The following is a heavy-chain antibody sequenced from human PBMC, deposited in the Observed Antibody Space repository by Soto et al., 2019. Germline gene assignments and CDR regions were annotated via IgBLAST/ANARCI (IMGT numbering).Heavy chain of an antibody. V-gene: IGHV3-11*01. Sequence: QVQLVESGGVLVKPGGSLRLSCAASGFTFSDYYMSWIRQAPGKGLEWVAYISLSGSMIDYADSVKGRFTISRDNAKNSLYLQMDSLRAEDSAVYYCLRRSGFHYFVAFDVSGQGTVVTVSS. CDR3: LRRSGFHYFVAFDV. D-gene: IGHD5-12*01. J-gene: IGHJ3*01. CDR1: GFTFSDYY. CDR2: ISLSGSMI.